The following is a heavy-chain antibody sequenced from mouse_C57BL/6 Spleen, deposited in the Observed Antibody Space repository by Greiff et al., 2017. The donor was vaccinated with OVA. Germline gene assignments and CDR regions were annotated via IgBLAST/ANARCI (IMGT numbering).Heavy chain of an antibody. CDR2: ISDGGSYT. V-gene: IGHV5-4*01. D-gene: IGHD1-1*01. CDR3: ARERYGSSLGGYFDV. Sequence: VQLKESGGGLVKPGGSLKLSCAASGFTFSSYAMSWVRQTPEKRLEWVATISDGGSYTYYPDNVKGRFTISRDNAKNNLYLQMSHLKSEDTAMYYCARERYGSSLGGYFDVWGTGTTVTVSS. CDR1: GFTFSSYA. J-gene: IGHJ1*03.